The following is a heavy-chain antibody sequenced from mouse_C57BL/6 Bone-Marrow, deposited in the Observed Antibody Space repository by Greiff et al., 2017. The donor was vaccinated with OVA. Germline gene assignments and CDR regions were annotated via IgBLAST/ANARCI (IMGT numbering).Heavy chain of an antibody. V-gene: IGHV1-64*01. D-gene: IGHD1-1*01. CDR2: IHPNSGST. CDR3: ARYGYGSSYDAMDY. Sequence: VQLQQPGAELVKPGASVKLSCKASGYTFTSYWMHWVKQRPGQGLEWIGMIHPNSGSTNYNEKFKSKATLTVDKSSSTAYMQLSSLTSEDSAVEYCARYGYGSSYDAMDYWGQGTSVTVSS. CDR1: GYTFTSYW. J-gene: IGHJ4*01.